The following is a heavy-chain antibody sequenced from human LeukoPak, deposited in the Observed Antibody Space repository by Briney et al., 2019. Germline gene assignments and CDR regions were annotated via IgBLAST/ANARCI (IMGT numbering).Heavy chain of an antibody. Sequence: GGSLRLSCAASGFSFSRFGMNWVRQAPGKGLEWISYISSSSGAIYYADSVKGRFTISIDNAKNSLYLQMSSLRDEDTAIYYCAQKGGTDHWGQGTLVTVSS. CDR3: AQKGGTDH. CDR2: ISSSSGAI. D-gene: IGHD2-15*01. J-gene: IGHJ4*02. V-gene: IGHV3-48*02. CDR1: GFSFSRFG.